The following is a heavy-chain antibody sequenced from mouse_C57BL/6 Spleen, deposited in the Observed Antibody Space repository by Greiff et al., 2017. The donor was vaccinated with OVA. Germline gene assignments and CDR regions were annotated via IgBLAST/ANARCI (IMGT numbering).Heavy chain of an antibody. CDR1: GYTFTSYW. Sequence: QVQLQQPGAELVKPGASVKMSCKASGYTFTSYWITWVKQRPGQGLEWIGDIYPGSGSTNYNEKFKGKATLTVDTSSSTAYMQLISLTSEDTAVYYCAREGSNYDFDYWGQGTTLTVSS. V-gene: IGHV1-55*01. CDR3: AREGSNYDFDY. CDR2: IYPGSGST. D-gene: IGHD2-5*01. J-gene: IGHJ2*01.